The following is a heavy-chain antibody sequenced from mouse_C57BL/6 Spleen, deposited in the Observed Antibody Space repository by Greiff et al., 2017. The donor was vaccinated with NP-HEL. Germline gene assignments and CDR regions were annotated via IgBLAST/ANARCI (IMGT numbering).Heavy chain of an antibody. CDR1: GYAFNSYW. Sequence: VKLVESGAELVKPGASVKISCKASGYAFNSYWMNWVKQRPGKGLEWIGQIYPGDGDTNYNGKFKGKATLTADKSSSTAYMQLSSLTSEDSAVYFCARNYGSSSRYFDVWGTGTTVTVSS. J-gene: IGHJ1*03. V-gene: IGHV1-80*01. CDR2: IYPGDGDT. CDR3: ARNYGSSSRYFDV. D-gene: IGHD1-1*01.